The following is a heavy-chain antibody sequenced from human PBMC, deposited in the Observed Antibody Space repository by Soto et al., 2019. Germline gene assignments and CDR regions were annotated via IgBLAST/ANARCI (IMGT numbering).Heavy chain of an antibody. J-gene: IGHJ5*02. CDR3: ARDTGGFDN. CDR1: GFSFSRYS. V-gene: IGHV3-48*01. CDR2: LSGSSSSSV. Sequence: EVHLLESGGGLVQPGGSLRLSCVASGFSFSRYSMNWVRQAPGKGLDWVAYLSGSSSSSVYYADSVKGRFTISRDNAKNSVYLQMNSVRAEDTGVYYCARDTGGFDNWGQGTLVTVSS. D-gene: IGHD3-16*01.